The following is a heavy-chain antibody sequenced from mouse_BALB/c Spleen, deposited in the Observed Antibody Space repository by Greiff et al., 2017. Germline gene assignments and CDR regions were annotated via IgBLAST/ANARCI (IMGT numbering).Heavy chain of an antibody. CDR1: GFTFSSYG. V-gene: IGHV5-6-3*01. CDR2: INSNGGST. J-gene: IGHJ4*01. D-gene: IGHD2-3*01. Sequence: EVKVVESGGGLVQPGGSLKLSCAASGFTFSSYGMSWVRQTPDKRLELVATINSNGGSTYYPDSVKGRFTISRDNAKNTLYLQMSSLKSEDTAMYYCARDIYDGYYVNAMDYWGQGTSVTVSS. CDR3: ARDIYDGYYVNAMDY.